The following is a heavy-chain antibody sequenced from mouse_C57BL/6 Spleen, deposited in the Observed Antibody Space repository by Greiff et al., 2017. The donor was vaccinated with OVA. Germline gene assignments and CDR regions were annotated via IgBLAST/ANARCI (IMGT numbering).Heavy chain of an antibody. V-gene: IGHV5-17*01. Sequence: EVKLMESGGGLVKPGGSLKLSCAASGFTFSDYGMHWVRQAPEKGLEWVAYISSGSSTLYYADTVKGRFTISRDNAKNTLFLQMTSLRSEDTAMYYCARPVYYAMDYWGQGTSVTVSS. CDR3: ARPVYYAMDY. J-gene: IGHJ4*01. CDR1: GFTFSDYG. CDR2: ISSGSSTL.